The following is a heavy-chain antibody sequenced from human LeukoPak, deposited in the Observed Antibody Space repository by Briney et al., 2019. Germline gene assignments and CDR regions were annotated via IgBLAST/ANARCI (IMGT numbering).Heavy chain of an antibody. D-gene: IGHD3-10*01. CDR1: GGSLSSSSYS. Sequence: SETLSLTCTVSGGSLSSSSYSWAWLRQPPGKGLEWIVSFYYSGNTDYNPSLKSRLTISVDTSKNQFSLKVNSVTAADTAVYYCARRRFTVVRGLTTHNWFDPWGQGILVTVSS. J-gene: IGHJ5*02. V-gene: IGHV4-39*01. CDR2: FYYSGNT. CDR3: ARRRFTVVRGLTTHNWFDP.